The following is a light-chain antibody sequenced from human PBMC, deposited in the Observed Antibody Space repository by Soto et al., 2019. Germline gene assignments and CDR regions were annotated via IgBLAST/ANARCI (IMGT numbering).Light chain of an antibody. CDR3: SSYAGSNNRYV. J-gene: IGLJ1*01. V-gene: IGLV2-8*01. CDR1: SSDVGGYNF. Sequence: QSALTQPPSASGSPGQSVTISCTGTSSDVGGYNFVSWYQEHPGKAPKLIIYEVSKRPSGVPDRFSGSKPGNTASLTVSGLQAEDEADYYCSSYAGSNNRYVFGTGTKVTVL. CDR2: EVS.